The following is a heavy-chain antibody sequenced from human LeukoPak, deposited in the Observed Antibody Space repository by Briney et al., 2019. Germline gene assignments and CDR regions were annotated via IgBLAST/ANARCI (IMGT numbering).Heavy chain of an antibody. CDR2: IYYNGST. CDR3: ARGRGPSSGLYYFDY. V-gene: IGHV4-59*01. Sequence: PSETLSLTCTVSGGSISSYFWSWLRQPPGKGLEWIGYIYYNGSTNYISSLKSRVTISVDTSRNQFSLKLTSVTAADTAVYYCARGRGPSSGLYYFDYWGQGTLVTVSS. CDR1: GGSISSYF. J-gene: IGHJ4*02. D-gene: IGHD6-19*01.